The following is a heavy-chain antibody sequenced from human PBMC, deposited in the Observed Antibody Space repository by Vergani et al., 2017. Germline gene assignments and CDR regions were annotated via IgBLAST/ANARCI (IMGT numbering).Heavy chain of an antibody. J-gene: IGHJ6*03. V-gene: IGHV5-51*01. CDR1: GYSFTSYW. D-gene: IGHD2-15*01. Sequence: EVQLVQSGAEVKKPGESLKISCKGSGYSFTSYWIGWVRQMPGKGLEWMGIIYPGDSDTRYSPSFQGQVTISADKSISTAYLQWSSLKASDTAMYYCARHSKYWSGGSCYSNVQGYYYMDVWGKGTTVTVSS. CDR2: IYPGDSDT. CDR3: ARHSKYWSGGSCYSNVQGYYYMDV.